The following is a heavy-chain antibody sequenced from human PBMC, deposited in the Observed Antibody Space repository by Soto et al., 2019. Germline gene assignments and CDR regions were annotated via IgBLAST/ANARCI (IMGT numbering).Heavy chain of an antibody. CDR1: GLTFSSYW. Sequence: GVSLRLSCAASGLTFSSYWMSWVRQAPGKGLEWVANIKQDGSEKYYVDSVKGRFTISRDNAKNSLYLQMNSLRAEDTAVYYCARDRRFYGSGSYYNDYYGMDVWGQGTTVTVSS. V-gene: IGHV3-7*01. CDR2: IKQDGSEK. D-gene: IGHD3-10*01. CDR3: ARDRRFYGSGSYYNDYYGMDV. J-gene: IGHJ6*02.